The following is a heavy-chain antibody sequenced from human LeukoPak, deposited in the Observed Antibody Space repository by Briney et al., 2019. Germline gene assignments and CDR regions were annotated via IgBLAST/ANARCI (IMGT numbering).Heavy chain of an antibody. V-gene: IGHV1-46*01. CDR3: ATGSNIGAMVVTIASAFDI. CDR2: INPSGGST. CDR1: GYTFTSYY. J-gene: IGHJ3*02. Sequence: ASVKVSCKASGYTFTSYYMHWVRQAPGQGLEWMGIINPSGGSTSYAQKFQGRVTMTRDTSTSTVYMELSSLRSEDTAVYYCATGSNIGAMVVTIASAFDIWGQGTMVTVSS. D-gene: IGHD4-23*01.